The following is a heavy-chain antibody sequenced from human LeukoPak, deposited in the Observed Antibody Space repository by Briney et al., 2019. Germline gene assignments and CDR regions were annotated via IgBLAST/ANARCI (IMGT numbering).Heavy chain of an antibody. V-gene: IGHV4-39*01. Sequence: TSEPLSLTCTVSGGSISGSSYYWGWIRQPPGKGLEWIGNIYYSGNTYYNPSLRSRVTISVDTSKNQFSLKLSSVTAADTAVYYCARLGAYSGSGDYWGQGTLVTVSS. CDR1: GGSISGSSYY. D-gene: IGHD5-12*01. CDR2: IYYSGNT. CDR3: ARLGAYSGSGDY. J-gene: IGHJ4*02.